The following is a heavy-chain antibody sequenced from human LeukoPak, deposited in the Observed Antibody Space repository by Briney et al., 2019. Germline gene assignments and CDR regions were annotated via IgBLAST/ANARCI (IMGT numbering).Heavy chain of an antibody. CDR3: ARDLLGAAIDY. V-gene: IGHV3-33*01. Sequence: GGSLRLSCAASGFTFSSYGMHWVRRAPGKGLEWVAVIWYDGSNKYYADSVKGRFTISRDNSKNTLYLQMNSLRAEDTAVYYCARDLLGAAIDYWGQGTLVTVSS. CDR2: IWYDGSNK. J-gene: IGHJ4*02. D-gene: IGHD1-26*01. CDR1: GFTFSSYG.